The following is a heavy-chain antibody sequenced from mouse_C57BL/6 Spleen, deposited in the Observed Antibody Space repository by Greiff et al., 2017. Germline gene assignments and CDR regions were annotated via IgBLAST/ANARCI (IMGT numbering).Heavy chain of an antibody. Sequence: QVQLQQSGAELVRPGASVKLSCKASGYTFTDYYINWVKQRPGQGLEWIARIYPGSGNTYYNEKFKGKATLTAEKSSSTAYMQRSSLTSEDSAVXFCARGHYAIDYWGQGTSVTVSS. J-gene: IGHJ4*01. V-gene: IGHV1-76*01. CDR1: GYTFTDYY. CDR3: ARGHYAIDY. CDR2: IYPGSGNT.